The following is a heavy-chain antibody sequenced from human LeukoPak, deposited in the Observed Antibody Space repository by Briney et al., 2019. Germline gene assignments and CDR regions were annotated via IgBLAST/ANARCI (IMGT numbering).Heavy chain of an antibody. D-gene: IGHD3-22*01. Sequence: ASETLSLTCTVSGGSISSGSYYWSWIRQPAGKGLEWIGRIYTSGSTNYNPSLKSRVTMSVDTSKNQFSLKLSSVTAADTAVYYCARDRGSGYYPDAFDIWGQGTMVTVSS. CDR3: ARDRGSGYYPDAFDI. J-gene: IGHJ3*02. CDR2: IYTSGST. CDR1: GGSISSGSYY. V-gene: IGHV4-61*02.